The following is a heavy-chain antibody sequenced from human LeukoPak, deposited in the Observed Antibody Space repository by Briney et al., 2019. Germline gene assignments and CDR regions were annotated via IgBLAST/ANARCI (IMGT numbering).Heavy chain of an antibody. CDR3: AKSGYNRFDY. CDR1: GLTFSSYW. CDR2: IKQDGSEK. Sequence: PGGSLRLSCAASGLTFSSYWMSWVRQAPGKGLEWVANIKQDGSEKHYVDSVKGRFTISRDNSKNTLYLQMNSLRAEDTAVYYCAKSGYNRFDYWGQGTLVTVSS. D-gene: IGHD5-24*01. J-gene: IGHJ4*02. V-gene: IGHV3-7*03.